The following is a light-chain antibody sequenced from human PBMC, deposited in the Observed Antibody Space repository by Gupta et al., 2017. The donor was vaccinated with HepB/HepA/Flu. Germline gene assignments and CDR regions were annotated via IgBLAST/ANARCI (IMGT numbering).Light chain of an antibody. V-gene: IGLV1-51*01. J-gene: IGLJ3*02. CDR2: DNN. Sequence: QSVLTQPPSVSAAPGRKVTISCSGSSSNTGNNYVTWYQQLPGTAPKLLIYDNNKRPSGIPDRFSGSKSGTSATLGITGLQTGDEGDYYCGTWDTSLSAWVFGGGTKLTVL. CDR3: GTWDTSLSAWV. CDR1: SSNTGNNY.